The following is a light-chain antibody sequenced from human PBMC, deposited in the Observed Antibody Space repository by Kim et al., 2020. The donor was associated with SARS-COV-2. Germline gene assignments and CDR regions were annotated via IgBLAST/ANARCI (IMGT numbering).Light chain of an antibody. V-gene: IGLV1-51*01. J-gene: IGLJ2*01. Sequence: QKGTISCSGSSSNIGEKSVSWYQQLPGTAPKLLIFDNNKRPSGIPDRFSGSKSGTSATLDITGLQTGDEADYYCGTWDTSLSGVVFGGGTQLTVL. CDR3: GTWDTSLSGVV. CDR1: SSNIGEKS. CDR2: DNN.